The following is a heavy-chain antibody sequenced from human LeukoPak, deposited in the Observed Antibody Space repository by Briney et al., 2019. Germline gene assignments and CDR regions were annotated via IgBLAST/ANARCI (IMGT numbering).Heavy chain of an antibody. J-gene: IGHJ4*02. Sequence: GRSLRLSCAASGFTFTSYDMHWVRQAPGKGLEWVGRIKSKTDGGTTDYAAPVKGRFIISRDDSKDTLFLQMNSLKTEDTAVYYCTTYPMVYAMNYWGQGALVTVSS. V-gene: IGHV3-15*01. CDR1: GFTFTSYD. D-gene: IGHD2-8*01. CDR2: IKSKTDGGTT. CDR3: TTYPMVYAMNY.